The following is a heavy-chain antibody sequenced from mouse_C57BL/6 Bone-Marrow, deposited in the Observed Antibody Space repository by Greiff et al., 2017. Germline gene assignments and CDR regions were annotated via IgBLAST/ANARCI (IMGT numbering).Heavy chain of an antibody. D-gene: IGHD2-2*01. J-gene: IGHJ4*01. V-gene: IGHV1-64*01. CDR3: ARTTMVRYYAMDY. CDR2: LHPNSGST. Sequence: VQLQQPGAELVKPGASVKLSCKASCYTFTSYWLHWVKQRPGRGLGWIGMLHPNSGSTNYNEKFKSKATLTVDKSSSTAYMQLSSLTSEDSAVYYCARTTMVRYYAMDYWGQGTSVTGSS. CDR1: CYTFTSYW.